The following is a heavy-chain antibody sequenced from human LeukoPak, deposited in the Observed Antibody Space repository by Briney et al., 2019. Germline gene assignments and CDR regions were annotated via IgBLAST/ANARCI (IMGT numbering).Heavy chain of an antibody. Sequence: GGSLRLSCAISGFTFSACELTWVRQAPGKGLEWVSYISRSGSTRYYADSVKGRFTISRDNAKNSLYLQMNSLRAEDTAVYYCARDSPRGYCSGGSCYAWFDPWGQGTLVTVSS. CDR3: ARDSPRGYCSGGSCYAWFDP. D-gene: IGHD2-15*01. CDR2: ISRSGSTR. V-gene: IGHV3-48*03. CDR1: GFTFSACE. J-gene: IGHJ5*02.